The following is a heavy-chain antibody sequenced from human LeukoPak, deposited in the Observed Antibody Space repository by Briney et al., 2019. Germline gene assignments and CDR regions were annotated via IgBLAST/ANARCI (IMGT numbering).Heavy chain of an antibody. V-gene: IGHV1-18*01. CDR2: ISAYNGNT. CDR3: AREGSGYYLYYFDY. D-gene: IGHD3-3*01. Sequence: ASVKVSCKASGYTFTSYGISWVRQAPGQGLEWMGWISAYNGNTNYAQKLQGRVTMTTDTSTSTDYMELRSLRSDDTAVYYCAREGSGYYLYYFDYWGQGTLVTVSS. J-gene: IGHJ4*02. CDR1: GYTFTSYG.